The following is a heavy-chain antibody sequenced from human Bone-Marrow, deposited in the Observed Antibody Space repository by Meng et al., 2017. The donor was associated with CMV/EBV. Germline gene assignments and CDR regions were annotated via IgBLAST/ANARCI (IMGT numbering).Heavy chain of an antibody. V-gene: IGHV1-2*02. CDR3: ARVIGRSLLNRPLPFDY. D-gene: IGHD3-22*01. Sequence: ASVKVSCKASGYTFTDYYIHWVRQAPGQGLEWMGWINPNSGVTNYAQKFQGRVTMTRDTSVSTAYMELSGLRSDDTAVYYCARVIGRSLLNRPLPFDYWGQGTLVTVSS. CDR2: INPNSGVT. CDR1: GYTFTDYY. J-gene: IGHJ4*02.